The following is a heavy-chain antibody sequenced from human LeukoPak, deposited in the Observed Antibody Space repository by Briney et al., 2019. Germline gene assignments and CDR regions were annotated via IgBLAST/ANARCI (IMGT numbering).Heavy chain of an antibody. Sequence: SETLSLTCAVYGGSFSGYYWSWIRQPPGKGLEWIGEINHSGSTNYNPSLKSRVTISVDTSKNQFSLKLSSVTAADTAVYYCASRLAARLGRFDPWGQGTLVTVSS. J-gene: IGHJ5*02. CDR2: INHSGST. CDR3: ASRLAARLGRFDP. CDR1: GGSFSGYY. D-gene: IGHD6-6*01. V-gene: IGHV4-34*01.